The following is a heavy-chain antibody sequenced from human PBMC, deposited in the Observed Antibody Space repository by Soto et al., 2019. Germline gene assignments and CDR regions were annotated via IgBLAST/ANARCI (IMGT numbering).Heavy chain of an antibody. J-gene: IGHJ6*04. V-gene: IGHV3-74*01. CDR2: INSDGSST. CDR3: ARVPITTIPHHMDV. CDR1: GFTFSRYW. D-gene: IGHD4-4*01. Sequence: EVQLVESGGGLVQPGGSLRLSCAASGFTFSRYWMHWVRQAPGKGLVWVARINSDGSSTSYPDSVKGRFTISRDNAENTLYLQMSNLRAEDTAVYYCARVPITTIPHHMDVWGEGTTVTVSS.